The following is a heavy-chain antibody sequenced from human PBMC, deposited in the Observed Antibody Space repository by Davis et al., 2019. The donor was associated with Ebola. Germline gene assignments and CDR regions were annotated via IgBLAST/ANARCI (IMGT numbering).Heavy chain of an antibody. Sequence: GGSLRLSCAASGFTFTSYAMDWVRQAPGKGLEWVSYISSRGTNIYYADSVKGRFTISRDIAKNSLYLQMNSLRDEDTAVYYCARGSENWYYVDYWGQGTLVTVSS. CDR1: GFTFTSYA. J-gene: IGHJ4*02. CDR3: ARGSENWYYVDY. CDR2: ISSRGTNI. D-gene: IGHD1-1*01. V-gene: IGHV3-48*02.